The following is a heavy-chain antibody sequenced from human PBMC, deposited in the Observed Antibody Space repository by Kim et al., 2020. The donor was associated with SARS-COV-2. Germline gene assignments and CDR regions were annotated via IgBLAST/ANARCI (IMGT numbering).Heavy chain of an antibody. CDR3: AREGSSWYGPPQRRGFDP. CDR1: GFTFSSYS. V-gene: IGHV3-21*01. Sequence: GGSLRLSCAASGFTFSSYSMNWVRQAPGKGLEWVSSISSSSSYIYYADSVKGRFTISRDNAKNSLYLQMNSLRAEDTAVYYCAREGSSWYGPPQRRGFDPWGQGTLVTVSS. CDR2: ISSSSSYI. J-gene: IGHJ5*02. D-gene: IGHD6-13*01.